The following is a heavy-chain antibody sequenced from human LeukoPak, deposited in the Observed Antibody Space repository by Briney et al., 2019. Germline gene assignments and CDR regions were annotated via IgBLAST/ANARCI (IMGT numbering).Heavy chain of an antibody. Sequence: SGTLSLTCDVSGDSISSDHWWSWVRQPPGKGLEWIGEIHHSWSTNYNPSFETRVTISVDKSKNQLSLKVSSVTAADTAVYYCARDHIAAAGSGFVRAFDIWGQGTMVTVSS. D-gene: IGHD6-13*01. CDR2: IHHSWST. CDR1: GDSISSDHW. CDR3: ARDHIAAAGSGFVRAFDI. J-gene: IGHJ3*02. V-gene: IGHV4-4*02.